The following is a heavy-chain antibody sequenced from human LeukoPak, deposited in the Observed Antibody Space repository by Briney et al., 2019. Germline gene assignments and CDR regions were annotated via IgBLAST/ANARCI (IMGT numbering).Heavy chain of an antibody. Sequence: SGPTLVNPTQSLTPTCTFSGLSLSTSGVGVGWIRQPLGKALEWLALIYWDDDKRYSPSLKSRLTITNDTSKNQVVLTMTNMDPVDTATYYCAHSNYDILTGYFQHWGQGTLVTVSS. D-gene: IGHD3-9*01. CDR1: GLSLSTSGVG. CDR2: IYWDDDK. V-gene: IGHV2-5*02. J-gene: IGHJ1*01. CDR3: AHSNYDILTGYFQH.